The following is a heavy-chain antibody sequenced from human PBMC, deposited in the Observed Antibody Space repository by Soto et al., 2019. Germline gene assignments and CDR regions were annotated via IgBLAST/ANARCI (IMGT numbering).Heavy chain of an antibody. D-gene: IGHD6-13*01. V-gene: IGHV3-53*04. CDR3: ARMGIAAAGTAFDI. J-gene: IGHJ3*02. CDR1: GFTVSSNY. CDR2: IYSGGST. Sequence: GGSLRLSCAASGFTVSSNYMSWVRQAPGKGLEWVSVIYSGGSTYYADSVKGRFTISRHNSKNTLYLQMNSLRAEDADVYDCARMGIAAAGTAFDIWGQGTMVTVSS.